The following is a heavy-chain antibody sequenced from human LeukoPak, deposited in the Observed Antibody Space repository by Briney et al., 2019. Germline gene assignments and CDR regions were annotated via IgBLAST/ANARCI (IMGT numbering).Heavy chain of an antibody. CDR3: ARDSTYFYDGGSSGPHYFDY. V-gene: IGHV3-30*01. D-gene: IGHD3-16*01. CDR2: ISYDGDIT. CDR1: GFTFNRYT. J-gene: IGHJ4*02. Sequence: PGGSLRLSCAASGFTFNRYTMLWVRQAPGKGPEWLAVISYDGDITHYADSVKDRFTISRDNSKNTLFLQLNSLRGDDTAVYYCARDSTYFYDGGSSGPHYFDYWGQGTLVTVSS.